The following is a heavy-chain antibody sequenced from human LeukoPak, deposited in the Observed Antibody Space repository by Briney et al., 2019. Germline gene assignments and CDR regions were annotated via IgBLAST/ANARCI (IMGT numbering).Heavy chain of an antibody. CDR3: ARWRGAQSEFEY. CDR1: GFTFSSYW. CDR2: IKQDGSRI. J-gene: IGHJ4*02. Sequence: PGGSLRLSCTASGFTFSSYWMSWVRQPPGKGLEFVSNIKQDGSRIEYVDSVKGRFTTSRDNAKNSLYLRMVSLRAEDTAVYYCARWRGAQSEFEYWGQGTLVTVSS. D-gene: IGHD3-3*01. V-gene: IGHV3-7*01.